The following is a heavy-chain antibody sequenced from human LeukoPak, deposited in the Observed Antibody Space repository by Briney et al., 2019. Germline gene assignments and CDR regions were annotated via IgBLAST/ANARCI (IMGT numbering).Heavy chain of an antibody. CDR1: GNTLRELP. Sequence: ASVKVSCKLSGNTLRELPIQWVRQAGGKGLEWMASFDPENAEIVYAQKFQGRVTMTEDTSTNTAYMELTSLTSDDTALYYCATRGSDFWSGFDYWGQGTQVTVSS. V-gene: IGHV1-24*01. D-gene: IGHD3-3*01. CDR2: FDPENAEI. CDR3: ATRGSDFWSGFDY. J-gene: IGHJ4*02.